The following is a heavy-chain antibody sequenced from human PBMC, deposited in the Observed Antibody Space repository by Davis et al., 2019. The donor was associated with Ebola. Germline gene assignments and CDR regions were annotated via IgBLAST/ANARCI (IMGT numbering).Heavy chain of an antibody. CDR2: ISSSSSSI. Sequence: GGSLRLSCAASGFTFSSYSMNWVRQAPGKGLEWVSYISSSSSSIYYADSMKGRFTISRDNAKNSLYLQMNSLRAEDTAVYYCARDVEAPNWFDPWGQGTLVTVSS. CDR3: ARDVEAPNWFDP. V-gene: IGHV3-48*01. J-gene: IGHJ5*02. CDR1: GFTFSSYS.